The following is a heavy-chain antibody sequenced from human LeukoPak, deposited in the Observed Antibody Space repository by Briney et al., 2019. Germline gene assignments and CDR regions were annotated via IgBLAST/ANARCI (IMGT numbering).Heavy chain of an antibody. J-gene: IGHJ4*02. CDR1: GGSISSSSYY. Sequence: PSGTLSLPCTVSGGSISSSSYYWGWIRQPPGKGLEWIGSIYYSGSTYYNPSLKSRVTISVDTSKNQFSLKLSSVTAADTAVYYCARHSYYDSSPDYWGQGTLVTVSS. V-gene: IGHV4-39*01. D-gene: IGHD3-22*01. CDR3: ARHSYYDSSPDY. CDR2: IYYSGST.